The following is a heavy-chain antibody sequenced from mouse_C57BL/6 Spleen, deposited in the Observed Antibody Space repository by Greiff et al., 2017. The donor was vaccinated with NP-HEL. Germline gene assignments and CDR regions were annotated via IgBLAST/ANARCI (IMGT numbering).Heavy chain of an antibody. Sequence: VQLQESGPELVKPGASVKISCKASGYAFSSSWMNWVKQRPGKGLEWIGRIYPGDGDTNYNGKFKGKATLTVDKSSSTAYMQLSSLTSEDSAVYFCARLGASTVVVSPWYFDVWGTGNTGNGSS. D-gene: IGHD1-1*01. CDR2: IYPGDGDT. CDR1: GYAFSSSW. J-gene: IGHJ1*03. CDR3: ARLGASTVVVSPWYFDV. V-gene: IGHV1-82*01.